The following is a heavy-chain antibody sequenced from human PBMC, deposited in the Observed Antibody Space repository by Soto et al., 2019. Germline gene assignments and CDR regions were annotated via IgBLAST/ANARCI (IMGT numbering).Heavy chain of an antibody. D-gene: IGHD1-7*01. Sequence: SETLSLTCTVSGGSISSGGYYWSWIRQHPGKGLEWIGYIYYSGSTYYNPSLKSRVTISVDTSKNQFSLKLSSVTAADTAVYYCAREAAGYNWNYLEEQFDPWGQGTLVTVSS. J-gene: IGHJ5*02. CDR1: GGSISSGGYY. V-gene: IGHV4-31*03. CDR2: IYYSGST. CDR3: AREAAGYNWNYLEEQFDP.